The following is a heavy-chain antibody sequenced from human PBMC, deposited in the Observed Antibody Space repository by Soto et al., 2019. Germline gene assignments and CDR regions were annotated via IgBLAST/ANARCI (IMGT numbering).Heavy chain of an antibody. D-gene: IGHD5-12*01. CDR1: GFSLSSSGMC. CDR3: ARLPEYGGYDRGFDH. V-gene: IGHV2-70*11. CDR2: IDWDDDK. J-gene: IGHJ4*02. Sequence: SGPTLVNPTQTLTLTCTFSGFSLSSSGMCVSWIRQPPGKALEWLARIDWDDDKYYSTSLKTRLSISKDTSKNQVVLTMTNMDPVDTATYYCARLPEYGGYDRGFDHWGKGTLVTVSS.